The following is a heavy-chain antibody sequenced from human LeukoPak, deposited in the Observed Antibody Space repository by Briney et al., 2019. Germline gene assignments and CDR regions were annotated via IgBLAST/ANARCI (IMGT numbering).Heavy chain of an antibody. CDR3: ARAGLGAAADV. CDR2: IWYDGSNK. CDR1: GFNFNTYT. Sequence: SGGSLRLSCAASGFNFNTYTMNWVRQAPGKGLEWVAVIWYDGSNKYYADSVKGRFTISRDNSKNTLYLQMNSLRSEDTAVYYCARAGLGAAADVWGQGTLVTVSS. D-gene: IGHD6-13*01. V-gene: IGHV3-33*08. J-gene: IGHJ4*02.